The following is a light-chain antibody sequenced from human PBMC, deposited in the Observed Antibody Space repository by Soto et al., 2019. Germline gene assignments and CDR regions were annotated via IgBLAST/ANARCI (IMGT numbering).Light chain of an antibody. V-gene: IGLV2-23*01. CDR3: CSFAGVRTFR. Sequence: QSALTQPASVSGSPGQSITISCTGSSADVGGYNRVSWYQHHPGKAPKLLIYEGTKRPSGVSNRFSGSKSGNTASLAISGLQAEDEADYFCCSFAGVRTFRFGGGTKVTVL. CDR1: SADVGGYNR. CDR2: EGT. J-gene: IGLJ2*01.